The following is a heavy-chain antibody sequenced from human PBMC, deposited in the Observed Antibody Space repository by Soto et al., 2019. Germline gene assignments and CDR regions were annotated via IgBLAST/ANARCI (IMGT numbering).Heavy chain of an antibody. J-gene: IGHJ5*02. CDR3: ATVGSGFFWGLRDP. D-gene: IGHD3-16*01. Sequence: DVQVLESGGGSVQPGGSLRLSCTASGFTFKSNAMTWVRQAPGQGLEWVSSTSARGGTTYYVDSAKGRFTISRDNSKNTLYLQMDSVRVEDTAIYYCATVGSGFFWGLRDPWGQGTLVNVSS. CDR1: GFTFKSNA. CDR2: TSARGGTT. V-gene: IGHV3-23*01.